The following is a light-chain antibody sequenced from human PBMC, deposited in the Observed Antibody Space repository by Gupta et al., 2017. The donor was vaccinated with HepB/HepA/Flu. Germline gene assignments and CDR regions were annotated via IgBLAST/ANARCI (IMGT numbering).Light chain of an antibody. CDR3: QSYDNGSHMV. CDR1: SGNIANNY. J-gene: IGLJ3*02. Sequence: FMLSQPRSVSGSPGRTIIISCTRSSGNIANNYVQWYQRRPGSAPTTVIYEDDQRPSGVPDRFSGTIDVSSNSASLTISGLQTEDEADYFCQSYDNGSHMVFGGGTKVTVL. V-gene: IGLV6-57*03. CDR2: EDD.